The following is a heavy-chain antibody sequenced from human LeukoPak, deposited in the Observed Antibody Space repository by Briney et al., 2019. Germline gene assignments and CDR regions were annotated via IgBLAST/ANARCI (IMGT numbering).Heavy chain of an antibody. Sequence: SETLSLTCTVSGGSVSSGSYYWSWIRQPPGKGLEWIGYIYYSGSTNYNPSLKSRVTISVDTSKNQLSLKLSSVTAADTAVYYCASGYNSQYFDYWGQGTLVTVSS. D-gene: IGHD1-14*01. CDR1: GGSVSSGSYY. J-gene: IGHJ4*02. CDR3: ASGYNSQYFDY. V-gene: IGHV4-61*01. CDR2: IYYSGST.